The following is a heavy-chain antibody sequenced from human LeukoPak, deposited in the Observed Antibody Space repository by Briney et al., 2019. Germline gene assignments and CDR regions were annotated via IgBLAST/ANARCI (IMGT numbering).Heavy chain of an antibody. V-gene: IGHV5-51*01. Sequence: GESLKISCKGSGYSFTSYWIGWVRQMPGKGLEWMGIFYPGDSDTRYSPSFQGQDTLSADKSITTAYLQWSSLKASDTAIYYCARSAGSRGVADYWGQGTLVTVSS. CDR1: GYSFTSYW. D-gene: IGHD3-10*01. CDR3: ARSAGSRGVADY. CDR2: FYPGDSDT. J-gene: IGHJ4*02.